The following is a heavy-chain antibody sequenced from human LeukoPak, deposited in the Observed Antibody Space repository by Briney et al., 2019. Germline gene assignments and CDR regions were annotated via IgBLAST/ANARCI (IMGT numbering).Heavy chain of an antibody. V-gene: IGHV1-69*05. Sequence: SVKVSCKASGGTFSSYAISWVRQAPGQGLEWMGGIIPIFGTANYAQKFQGRVTITTDESTSTAYMGLSSLRSEDTAVYYCASEERDGYKRVSDCWGQGTLVTVSS. CDR3: ASEERDGYKRVSDC. CDR1: GGTFSSYA. J-gene: IGHJ4*02. CDR2: IIPIFGTA. D-gene: IGHD5-24*01.